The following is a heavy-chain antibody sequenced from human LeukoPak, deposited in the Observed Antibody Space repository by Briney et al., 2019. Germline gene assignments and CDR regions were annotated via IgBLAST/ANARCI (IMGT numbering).Heavy chain of an antibody. CDR1: GFTFSSYA. Sequence: GRSLRLSCAASGFTFSSYAMSWVRQAPGKGLEWVSAISGSGGSTYYADSVKGRFTISRDNSKNTLYLQMNSLRAEDTAVYYCAKDHSSSSVVWFDPWGQGTLVTVSS. V-gene: IGHV3-23*01. CDR2: ISGSGGST. CDR3: AKDHSSSSVVWFDP. J-gene: IGHJ5*02. D-gene: IGHD6-6*01.